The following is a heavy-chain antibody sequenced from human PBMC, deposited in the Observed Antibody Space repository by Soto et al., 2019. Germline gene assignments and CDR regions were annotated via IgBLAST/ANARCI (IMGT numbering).Heavy chain of an antibody. V-gene: IGHV4-39*01. D-gene: IGHD3-10*01. J-gene: IGHJ2*01. CDR1: GGSISSSSYY. CDR3: ARQWGVGELCSYWYCDL. CDR2: IYYSGST. Sequence: QLQLQESGPGLVKPSETLSLTCTVSGGSISSSSYYWGWIRQPPGKGLEWIGSIYYSGSTYYNPTHKARVILCVDTSKTESSLNLGSVTVADTAVYYCARQWGVGELCSYWYCDLWGRGTLVTVSS.